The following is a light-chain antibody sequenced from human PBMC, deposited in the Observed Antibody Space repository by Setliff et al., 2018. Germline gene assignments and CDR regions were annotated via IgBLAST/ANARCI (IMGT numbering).Light chain of an antibody. Sequence: QSVLTQPPSASGSPGQSVTISCTGTSSDIGGYNYVSWYQQHPGKAPKLMIYEVNKRPSGVPDRFSGSKSGNTASLTVSGLQAEDEADYYCSSYAGSRNFYVFGTGTKVT. CDR2: EVN. J-gene: IGLJ1*01. V-gene: IGLV2-8*01. CDR1: SSDIGGYNY. CDR3: SSYAGSRNFYV.